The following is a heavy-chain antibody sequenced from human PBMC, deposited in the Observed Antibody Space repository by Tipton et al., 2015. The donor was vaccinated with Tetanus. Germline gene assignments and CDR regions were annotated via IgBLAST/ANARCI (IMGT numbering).Heavy chain of an antibody. CDR1: GGSISSGDYY. CDR3: ARDQARGARGWNYLDC. V-gene: IGHV4-31*03. J-gene: IGHJ4*02. Sequence: TLSLTCTVSGGSISSGDYYWSWIRQHPGKGLEWIGYIYYSGSAYYNPSLKSRVTISVDTSKNQFSLKLSSVTAADTAVYYCARDQARGARGWNYLDCWGQGTLVTVSS. D-gene: IGHD6-6*01. CDR2: IYYSGSA.